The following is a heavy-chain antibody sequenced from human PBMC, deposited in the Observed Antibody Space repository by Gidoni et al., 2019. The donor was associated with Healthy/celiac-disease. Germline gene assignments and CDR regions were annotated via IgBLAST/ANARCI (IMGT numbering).Heavy chain of an antibody. CDR1: GFTFSSYG. V-gene: IGHV3-33*01. CDR3: ARDHGGYYFDC. CDR2: IWYDGSNK. J-gene: IGHJ4*02. D-gene: IGHD4-17*01. Sequence: QVQLVESGGGVVQPGRSLRLSCAASGFTFSSYGLHWVRQAPGKGLEWVAVIWYDGSNKYYADSVKGRFTISRDNSKNTLYLQMNSLRAEDTAVYYCARDHGGYYFDCWGQGTLVTVSS.